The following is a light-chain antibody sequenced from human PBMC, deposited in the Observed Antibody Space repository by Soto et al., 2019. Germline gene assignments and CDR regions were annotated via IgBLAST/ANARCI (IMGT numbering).Light chain of an antibody. CDR3: GTWDSSLDTFV. J-gene: IGLJ1*01. CDR2: EVN. CDR1: SSDVGNYDS. V-gene: IGLV2-8*01. Sequence: QSALTQPPSASGSPGQSVTISCTGTSSDVGNYDSVSWYQHHPGKAPQAVIYEVNKRPSGVPDRFSGSKSGNTASLTVSGLHAEDEADYYCGTWDSSLDTFVFGTGTKLTVL.